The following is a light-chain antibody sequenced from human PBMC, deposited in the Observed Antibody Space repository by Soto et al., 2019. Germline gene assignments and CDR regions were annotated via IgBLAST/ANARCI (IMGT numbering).Light chain of an antibody. CDR3: QQYDNLPPDT. V-gene: IGKV1-33*01. CDR2: GAS. CDR1: QDITNY. Sequence: DSQMTQSPSSLSASVGDRVTITCRASQDITNYLNWYRQIPGKAPELLIYGASNLETGVPSRLSGSGSGTHFSFTISCLQPEDIATYYCQQYDNLPPDTFGQGTKLEI. J-gene: IGKJ2*01.